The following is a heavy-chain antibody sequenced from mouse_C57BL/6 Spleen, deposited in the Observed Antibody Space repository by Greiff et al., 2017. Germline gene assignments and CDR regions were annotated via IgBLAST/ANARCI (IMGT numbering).Heavy chain of an antibody. D-gene: IGHD2-4*01. Sequence: QVQLQQSGAELVRPGASVKLSCKASGYTFTDYYINWVNQRPGQGLAWIGRIYPGSGNTYYNEKFKGKATLTVEKSSSTAYMQLSSLTSEDSAVYFCARDYDLPYWGQGTLVTVSA. CDR2: IYPGSGNT. J-gene: IGHJ3*01. CDR1: GYTFTDYY. CDR3: ARDYDLPY. V-gene: IGHV1-76*01.